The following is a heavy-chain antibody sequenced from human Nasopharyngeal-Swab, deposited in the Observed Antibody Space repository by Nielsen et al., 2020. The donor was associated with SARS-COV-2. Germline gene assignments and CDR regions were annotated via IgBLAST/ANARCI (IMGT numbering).Heavy chain of an antibody. J-gene: IGHJ6*03. CDR3: ARGSSYYTYYYMDV. V-gene: IGHV1-3*01. Sequence: GRQASEQGLEWMGWINAGNGNTKYSQKFQGRVTITRDTSASTAYMELSSLRSEDTAVYYCARGSSYYTYYYMDVWGKGTTVTVSS. CDR2: INAGNGNT. D-gene: IGHD3-3*01.